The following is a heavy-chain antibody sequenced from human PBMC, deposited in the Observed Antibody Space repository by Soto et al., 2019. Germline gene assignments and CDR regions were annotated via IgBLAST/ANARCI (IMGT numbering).Heavy chain of an antibody. CDR3: AKGRAYTQTFFDF. Sequence: PGGSLRLACVAYGFTFSDYAMSWVRQAPGKGLEWVSAITGSGGDTFYASSVKGRFTVSRDNSKNTLYLHMTSLRADDTGVYFCAKGRAYTQTFFDFWGQGTLVTVSS. D-gene: IGHD3-16*01. CDR2: ITGSGGDT. CDR1: GFTFSDYA. V-gene: IGHV3-23*01. J-gene: IGHJ4*02.